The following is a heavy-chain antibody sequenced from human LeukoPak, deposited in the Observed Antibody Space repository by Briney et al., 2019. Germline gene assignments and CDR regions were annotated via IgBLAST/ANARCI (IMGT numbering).Heavy chain of an antibody. CDR1: GFTFRNYW. D-gene: IGHD6-19*01. J-gene: IGHJ4*02. V-gene: IGHV3-23*01. CDR3: AKDQDSSGYPTKFAY. CDR2: ISGGGGST. Sequence: PGGSLRLSCAASGFTFRNYWMGWVRQAPGMGLEWVSGISGGGGSTYYADSVKGRFTISRDNSKNTLYLQMNSLRAEDTALYYCAKDQDSSGYPTKFAYWGQGTLVTVSS.